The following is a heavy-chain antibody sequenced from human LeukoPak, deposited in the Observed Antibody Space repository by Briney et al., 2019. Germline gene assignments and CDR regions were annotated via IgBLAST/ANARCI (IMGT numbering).Heavy chain of an antibody. V-gene: IGHV4-4*07. J-gene: IGHJ3*02. CDR2: VYSSGVT. D-gene: IGHD1-14*01. CDR3: ARGPGARTSEAFDI. Sequence: PSETLSLTCAVSGGSISNSYWTWIRQPAGKRLEYIGRVYSSGVTDYNPSLKSRVTMSVDTSKNHFSLRLSSVTAADTAVYYCARGPGARTSEAFDIWGQGTMVTVSS. CDR1: GGSISNSY.